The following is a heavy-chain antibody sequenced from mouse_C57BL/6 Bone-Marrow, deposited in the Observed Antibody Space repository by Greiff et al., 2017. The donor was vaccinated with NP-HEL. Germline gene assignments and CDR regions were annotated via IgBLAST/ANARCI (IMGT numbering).Heavy chain of an antibody. CDR1: GYAFSSSW. CDR2: IYPGDGDT. D-gene: IGHD4-1*01. J-gene: IGHJ2*01. V-gene: IGHV1-82*01. CDR3: ARLNWFDY. Sequence: QVQLQQSGPELVKPGASVKISCKASGYAFSSSWMNWVKQRPGKGLEWIGRIYPGDGDTNYNGKFKGKATLTADKSSSTAYMQLSRLTSEDSAVYFCARLNWFDYWGQGTTLTVSS.